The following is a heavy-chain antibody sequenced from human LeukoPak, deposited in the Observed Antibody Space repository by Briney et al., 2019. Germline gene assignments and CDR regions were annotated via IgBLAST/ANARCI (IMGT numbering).Heavy chain of an antibody. CDR3: ARDSSGYYEHDFDY. J-gene: IGHJ4*02. Sequence: SGTLSLTCAVSGGSISGTTWWTWVRQPPGKGLEWIGDIFHSGNTNYNPSLKSRVIISLDKSKNQFSLKLSSVTAADTAVYYCARDSSGYYEHDFDYWGQGTLVTVSS. V-gene: IGHV4-4*02. D-gene: IGHD3-22*01. CDR1: GGSISGTTW. CDR2: IFHSGNT.